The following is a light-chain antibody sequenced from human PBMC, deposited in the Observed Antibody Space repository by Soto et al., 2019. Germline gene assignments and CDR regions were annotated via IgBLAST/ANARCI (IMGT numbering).Light chain of an antibody. Sequence: EIVLTQSPGTLSLSPGERATLSCRTSQSVSSSYLAWYQQRPGQAPRLLIYGASIRSTGIPDRFSSSGSGTDFTLTISRLEPKDFAVYYCQQYGSSPLYTFGQGTKLEIK. V-gene: IGKV3-20*01. CDR2: GAS. J-gene: IGKJ2*01. CDR1: QSVSSSY. CDR3: QQYGSSPLYT.